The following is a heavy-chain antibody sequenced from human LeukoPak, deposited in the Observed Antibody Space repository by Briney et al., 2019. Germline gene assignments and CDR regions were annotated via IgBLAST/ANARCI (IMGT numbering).Heavy chain of an antibody. Sequence: SSETLSLTCTVSGGSISSYYWSWIRQPPGKGLEWIGYIYYSGSTNYNPSLKSRVTISVDTSKNQFSLKLSSVTAADTAVYYCARVPKLYEHTPYYFDYWGQGTLVTVSS. J-gene: IGHJ4*02. CDR1: GGSISSYY. CDR3: ARVPKLYEHTPYYFDY. D-gene: IGHD5/OR15-5a*01. V-gene: IGHV4-59*01. CDR2: IYYSGST.